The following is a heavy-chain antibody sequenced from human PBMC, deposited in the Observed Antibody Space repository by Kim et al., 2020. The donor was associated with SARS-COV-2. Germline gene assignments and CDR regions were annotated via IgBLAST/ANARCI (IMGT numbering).Heavy chain of an antibody. D-gene: IGHD3-22*01. Sequence: NKRYSQKVQGRRTMTRDTSASTAYMGLNSLGSEDTAVYYCAREGHEGGYLTWGQGTMVTVSS. CDR3: AREGHEGGYLT. CDR2: NK. J-gene: IGHJ3*01. V-gene: IGHV1-3*01.